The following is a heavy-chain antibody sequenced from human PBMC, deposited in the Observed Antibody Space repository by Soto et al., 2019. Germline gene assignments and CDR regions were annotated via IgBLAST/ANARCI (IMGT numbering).Heavy chain of an antibody. CDR2: TRDKAHSYTT. J-gene: IGHJ4*02. CDR1: GFTFSDHY. V-gene: IGHV3-72*01. D-gene: IGHD1-26*01. CDR3: AKVSRNYYLAY. Sequence: EVQLVESGGGLAQPGGTLRLSCAASGFTFSDHYMEWVRQAPGKGLVWIGRTRDKAHSYTTEYAASVKGRFTISRDDSKKSLYLQMNSLKTDDTAVYYCAKVSRNYYLAYWGQGPLVTFSS.